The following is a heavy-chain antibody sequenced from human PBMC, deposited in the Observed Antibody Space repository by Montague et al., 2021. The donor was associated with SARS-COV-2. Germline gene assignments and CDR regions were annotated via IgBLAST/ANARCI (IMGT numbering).Heavy chain of an antibody. Sequence: SETLSLTCTVSGGSISSYYWNWIRQPPGKGLEWIGYIYYNGRTNYNPSLKSRVTISVDTSKNQFSLKLSSVTAADTAVYYCARGGGSGYRYYFDYWGQGSLVTVSS. CDR2: IYYNGRT. D-gene: IGHD3-22*01. J-gene: IGHJ4*02. V-gene: IGHV4-59*01. CDR1: GGSISSYY. CDR3: ARGGGSGYRYYFDY.